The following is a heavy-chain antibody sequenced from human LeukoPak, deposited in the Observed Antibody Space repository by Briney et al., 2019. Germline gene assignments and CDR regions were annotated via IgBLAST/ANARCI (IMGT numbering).Heavy chain of an antibody. CDR2: ITGRGDGK. D-gene: IGHD3-9*01. Sequence: GGSLRLSCAASGFTFSTYAMGWVRQAPGKGLEWVSSITGRGDGKYYADSVKGRFTISRDNAKNSLYLQMNSLRAEDTAVYYCATLTGYYYEDAFDIWGQGTMVTVSS. CDR3: ATLTGYYYEDAFDI. J-gene: IGHJ3*02. CDR1: GFTFSTYA. V-gene: IGHV3-21*01.